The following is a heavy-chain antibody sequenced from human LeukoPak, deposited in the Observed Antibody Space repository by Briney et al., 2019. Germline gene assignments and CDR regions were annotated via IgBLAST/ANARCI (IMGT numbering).Heavy chain of an antibody. V-gene: IGHV4-59*01. Sequence: SETLSLTCTVSGGSISSYYWSWIRQPPGKGLEWIGYIYYSGSTNHNPSLKSRVTISVDTSKNQFSLKLSSVTAADTAVYYCASSTAQYNWFDPWGQGTLVTVSS. CDR3: ASSTAQYNWFDP. J-gene: IGHJ5*02. D-gene: IGHD4-11*01. CDR2: IYYSGST. CDR1: GGSISSYY.